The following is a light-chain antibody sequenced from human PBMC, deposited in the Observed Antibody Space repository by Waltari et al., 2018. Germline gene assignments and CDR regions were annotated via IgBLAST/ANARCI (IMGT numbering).Light chain of an antibody. V-gene: IGKV3-20*01. CDR3: QHYVRLPAT. CDR1: QSVSRS. J-gene: IGKJ1*01. Sequence: IVLTQSPGTLSLSPGERATLSCRASQSVSRSLAWYQQKPGQAPKLLIYGASTRATGIPDRFTGGESGTDFSLTISSLEPEDFAIYFCQHYVRLPATFGQGTKVEIK. CDR2: GAS.